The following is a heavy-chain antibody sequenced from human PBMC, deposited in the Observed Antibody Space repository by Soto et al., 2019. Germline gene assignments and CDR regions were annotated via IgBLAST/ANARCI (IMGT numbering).Heavy chain of an antibody. CDR3: AGVTYYSSGPGAFAS. CDR2: INPSGGST. Sequence: ASVRVSCKASGYTFTSYYMHWVRQAPGQGLEWMGIINPSGGSTSYAQKFQGRVTMTRDTSTSTVYMELSSLRSEDTAVYYCAGVTYYSSGPGAFASWGQGTKITVSS. J-gene: IGHJ3*02. V-gene: IGHV1-46*01. CDR1: GYTFTSYY. D-gene: IGHD3-22*01.